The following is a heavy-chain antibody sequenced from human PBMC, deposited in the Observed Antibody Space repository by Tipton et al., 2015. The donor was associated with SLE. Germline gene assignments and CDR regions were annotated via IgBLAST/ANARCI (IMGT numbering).Heavy chain of an antibody. CDR3: ASLKILWWGFDI. CDR1: GDSIDSVNHY. D-gene: IGHD2-21*01. J-gene: IGHJ3*02. Sequence: GLVKPSETLSLTCTVSGDSIDSVNHYWAWIRQHPGKGLEWIGFIYSSGSTYYNPSLESRVSISIDTSKNQFSLKVASVTAADTAVYFCASLKILWWGFDIWGQGTMVTVSS. CDR2: IYSSGST. V-gene: IGHV4-31*03.